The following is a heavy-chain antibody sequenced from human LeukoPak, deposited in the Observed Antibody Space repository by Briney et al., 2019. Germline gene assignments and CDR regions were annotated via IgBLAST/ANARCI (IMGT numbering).Heavy chain of an antibody. D-gene: IGHD2-2*01. CDR3: AKDPAAVPFDSFDI. Sequence: GGSLRLSCAASGFTFSSHAMSWVRQTPGKGLEWVSSLTGSGGSTCYADSVKGRFTISRDNSRNALYLQMNSLRAEDTALYYCAKDPAAVPFDSFDIWGQGTMVTVSS. V-gene: IGHV3-23*01. J-gene: IGHJ3*02. CDR2: LTGSGGST. CDR1: GFTFSSHA.